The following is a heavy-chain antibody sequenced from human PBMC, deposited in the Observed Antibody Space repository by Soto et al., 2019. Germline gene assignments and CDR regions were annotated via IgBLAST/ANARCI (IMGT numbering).Heavy chain of an antibody. CDR3: AKGGRQWLVTSDFNY. CDR1: GFTFSDYA. D-gene: IGHD6-19*01. Sequence: VQLVESGGGVVQPGRSLRLSCAASGFTFSDYAMHWVRQAPGQGLEWVAVVSHDGRNTHHADSVKGRFTISRDSSKNTVSLEMTSLRAEDTAVYYCAKGGRQWLVTSDFNYWGQGALVTVSS. J-gene: IGHJ4*02. CDR2: VSHDGRNT. V-gene: IGHV3-30*18.